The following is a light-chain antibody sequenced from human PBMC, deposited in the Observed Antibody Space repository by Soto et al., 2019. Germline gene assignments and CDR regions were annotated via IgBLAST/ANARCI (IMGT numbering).Light chain of an antibody. CDR3: SSYAGSNTYV. CDR2: EVS. Sequence: QSALTQPPSASGSPGQSVTISCTGTSSDVGGYNFVSWYQQHPGKAPKLIISEVSKRPSGVPARFSGSKSGNTASLTVSGLQPEDEADYYCSSYAGSNTYVFGTGTKLTVL. J-gene: IGLJ1*01. V-gene: IGLV2-8*01. CDR1: SSDVGGYNF.